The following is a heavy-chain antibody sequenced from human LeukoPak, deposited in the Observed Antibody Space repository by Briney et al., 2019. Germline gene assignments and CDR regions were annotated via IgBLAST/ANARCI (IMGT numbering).Heavy chain of an antibody. CDR3: ARLPYSSSWSTSR. V-gene: IGHV4-39*01. J-gene: IGHJ4*02. CDR2: IYYSGST. D-gene: IGHD6-13*01. CDR1: GGSISSSSYY. Sequence: PSETLSLTCTVSGGSISSSSYYWGWIRQPPGKGLEWIGSIYYSGSTYYNPSLKSRVTISVDTSKNQFSLKLSSVTAADTAVYYCARLPYSSSWSTSRWGQGTLVTVSS.